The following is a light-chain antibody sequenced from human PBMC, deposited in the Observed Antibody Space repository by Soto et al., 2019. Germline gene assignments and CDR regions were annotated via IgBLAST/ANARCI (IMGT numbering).Light chain of an antibody. Sequence: DIQMTQSPSSLSASVGDRVTITCRASQSISSYLNWYQQKPGKAPKLLIYAASSLQSGVPSRFSGSGSGTDFTLTISSLQPADFATYYCQQSFTTPFTFGPGTKVSIK. V-gene: IGKV1-39*01. CDR1: QSISSY. CDR3: QQSFTTPFT. CDR2: AAS. J-gene: IGKJ3*01.